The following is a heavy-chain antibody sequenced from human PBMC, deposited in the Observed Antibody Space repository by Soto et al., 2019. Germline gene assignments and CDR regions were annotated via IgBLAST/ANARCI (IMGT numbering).Heavy chain of an antibody. D-gene: IGHD1-26*01. CDR1: GFTFSTYA. J-gene: IGHJ2*01. V-gene: IGHV3-23*01. CDR3: AKTGESGSYFPTDFDL. Sequence: PGGSLRLSCAASGFTFSTYAMAWVRQAPGKGLEWVSGVSASGLNTDYADPVKGRFYISRDNSKNTLYLQMNSLRAEDTAVYYCAKTGESGSYFPTDFDLWGRGTLVTVSS. CDR2: VSASGLNT.